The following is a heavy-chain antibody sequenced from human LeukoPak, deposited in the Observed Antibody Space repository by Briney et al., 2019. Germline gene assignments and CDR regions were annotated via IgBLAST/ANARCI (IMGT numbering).Heavy chain of an antibody. Sequence: PSHTLSPTRTVSGGSISSGNYCSGWSRLPAGKGLDWIGSIHTGGSITYNPSLKSRVTIPVDTSKHQFSLNLSSVTAADTAVYYCARGLRDYDSSGYYFGAFDIWGQGTMVTVSS. V-gene: IGHV4-61*02. CDR1: GGSISSGNYC. D-gene: IGHD3-22*01. CDR3: ARGLRDYDSSGYYFGAFDI. J-gene: IGHJ3*02. CDR2: IHTGGSI.